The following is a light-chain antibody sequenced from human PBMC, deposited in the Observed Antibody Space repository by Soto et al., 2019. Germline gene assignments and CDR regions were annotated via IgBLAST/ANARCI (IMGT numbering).Light chain of an antibody. CDR1: QSISTG. V-gene: IGKV1-5*01. CDR2: DAS. CDR3: QQYNSYPYT. J-gene: IGKJ2*01. Sequence: DIEMSQSPSTLSASVGDRVTITCRASQSISTGLAWYQQRPGKAPNLLIYDASTLESGVPSRFSGSGSGTEFTLTINSLRPEEFATYYCQQYNSYPYTFGQGTKVDIK.